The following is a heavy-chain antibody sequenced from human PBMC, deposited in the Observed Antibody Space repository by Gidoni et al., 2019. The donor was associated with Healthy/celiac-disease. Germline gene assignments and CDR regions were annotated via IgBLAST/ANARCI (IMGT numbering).Heavy chain of an antibody. Sequence: WSWIRQPAGEGLEWIWRLYTSGSTNYNPPLKSRVTLSVDTSKNQFSLKLSSVTAADTAVYYCARADRITGNTLGAFDIWGQGTMVTVSS. D-gene: IGHD1-20*01. J-gene: IGHJ3*02. CDR2: LYTSGST. CDR3: ARADRITGNTLGAFDI. V-gene: IGHV4-61*02.